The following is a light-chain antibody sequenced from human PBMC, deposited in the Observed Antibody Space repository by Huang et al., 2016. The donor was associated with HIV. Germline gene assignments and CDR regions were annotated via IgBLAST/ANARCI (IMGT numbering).Light chain of an antibody. CDR2: GAS. CDR1: QSVSSN. J-gene: IGKJ1*01. V-gene: IGKV3-15*01. Sequence: EIMMTQSPATLSVSPGERATLSCRASQSVSSNLAWYQQKPGQPPRLLIYGASTRATGIPARFSGSGSGTEFTLTISSLQSEDFAVYSCQQYNNWPWTFGQGTKVEIK. CDR3: QQYNNWPWT.